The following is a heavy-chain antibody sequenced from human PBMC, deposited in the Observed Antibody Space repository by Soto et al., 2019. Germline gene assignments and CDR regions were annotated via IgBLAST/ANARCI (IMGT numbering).Heavy chain of an antibody. D-gene: IGHD1-20*01. J-gene: IGHJ6*02. Sequence: PLSLTCAISGDRVASNSAAWNWIRQSPSRGLEWLGRTYYRSKWFNEYAVSVKSRITINPDTSKNQFSLQLSSVTPDDTAVYYCARVITGTNYVMDVWGQGTTVTVS. CDR1: GDRVASNSAA. CDR3: ARVITGTNYVMDV. V-gene: IGHV6-1*01. CDR2: TYYRSKWFN.